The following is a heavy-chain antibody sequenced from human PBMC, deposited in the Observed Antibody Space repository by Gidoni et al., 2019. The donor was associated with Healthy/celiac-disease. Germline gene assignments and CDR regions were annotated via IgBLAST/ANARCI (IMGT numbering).Heavy chain of an antibody. CDR3: ARGLPTGFDP. CDR2: NPNSGNT. J-gene: IGHJ5*02. Sequence: NPNSGNTGYAQKFQGRVTMTRNTSISTAYMELSSLRSEDTAVYYCARGLPTGFDPWGQGTLVTVSS. V-gene: IGHV1-8*01.